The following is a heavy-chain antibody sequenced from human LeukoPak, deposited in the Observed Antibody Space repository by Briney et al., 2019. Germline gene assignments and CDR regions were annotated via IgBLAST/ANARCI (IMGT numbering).Heavy chain of an antibody. D-gene: IGHD3-10*01. CDR2: IYYSGST. V-gene: IGHV4-59*01. Sequence: PSETLSLTCTVSGGSISSYHWSWIRQPPGKGLEWIGYIYYSGSTNYNPSLKSRVTISVDTSKNQFSLKLSSVTAADTAVYYCARDLGTMVRGVIHGMDVWGQGTTVTVSS. J-gene: IGHJ6*02. CDR1: GGSISSYH. CDR3: ARDLGTMVRGVIHGMDV.